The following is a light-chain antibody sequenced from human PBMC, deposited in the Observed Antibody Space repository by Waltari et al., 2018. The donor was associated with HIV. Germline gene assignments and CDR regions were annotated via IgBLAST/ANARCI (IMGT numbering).Light chain of an antibody. CDR1: SIDVSGYNY. CDR3: SSYTSSSTPLYV. V-gene: IGLV2-14*01. J-gene: IGLJ1*01. Sequence: QSALTQPASVSGSPGQSITISCTGTSIDVSGYNYVSWYQQHPGKAPKLMIYDVSNRPSGVSNRFSGSKSGNTASLTISGLQAEDEADYYCSSYTSSSTPLYVFGTGTKVTVL. CDR2: DVS.